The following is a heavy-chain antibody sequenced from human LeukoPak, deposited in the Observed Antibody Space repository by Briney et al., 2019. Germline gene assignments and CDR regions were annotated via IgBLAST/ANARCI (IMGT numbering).Heavy chain of an antibody. Sequence: PSETLSLTCTVSGGSISSSSYYWGWIRQPPGKGLEWIGSIYYSGSTYYNPSLKSRVTISVDTSKNQFSLKLGSVTAADTAVYYCARRGLERQKAPFYYWGQGTLVTVSS. V-gene: IGHV4-39*01. D-gene: IGHD1-1*01. CDR1: GGSISSSSYY. J-gene: IGHJ4*02. CDR2: IYYSGST. CDR3: ARRGLERQKAPFYY.